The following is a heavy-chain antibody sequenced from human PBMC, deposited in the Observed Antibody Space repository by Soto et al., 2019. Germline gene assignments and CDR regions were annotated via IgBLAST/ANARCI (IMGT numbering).Heavy chain of an antibody. CDR2: IYYSGST. V-gene: IGHV4-59*01. Sequence: PSETLSLTCTVSGGSISSYYWSWIRQPPGKGLEWIGYIYYSGSTNYNPTLKSRVTISVDTSKNQFSLKLSSVTAADTAVYYCARSSSSGYSFALWGQGTLVTVSS. J-gene: IGHJ4*02. D-gene: IGHD3-22*01. CDR1: GGSISSYY. CDR3: ARSSSSGYSFAL.